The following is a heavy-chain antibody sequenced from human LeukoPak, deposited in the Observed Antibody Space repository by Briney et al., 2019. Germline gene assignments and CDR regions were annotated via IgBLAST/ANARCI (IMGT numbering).Heavy chain of an antibody. J-gene: IGHJ4*02. D-gene: IGHD2/OR15-2a*01. CDR1: GFTFSSYW. V-gene: IGHV3-74*01. CDR2: INSDGSST. CDR3: AREGPLLCLED. Sequence: GGSLRLSCAASGFTFSSYWMHWVRQAPGKGLVWVPRINSDGSSTSYADSVKGRFTISRDNAKNTLYLQMNSLRAEDTAVYYCAREGPLLCLEDWGQGTLVTVSS.